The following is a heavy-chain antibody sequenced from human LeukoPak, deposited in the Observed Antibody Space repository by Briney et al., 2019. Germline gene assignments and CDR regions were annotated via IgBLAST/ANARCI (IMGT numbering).Heavy chain of an antibody. CDR1: GGSFSGYY. CDR3: ARGRRSPQYYYDSSGYRSPFDY. V-gene: IGHV4-34*01. J-gene: IGHJ4*02. CDR2: INHSGST. Sequence: SETLSLTCAVYGGSFSGYYWSWIRQPPGKGLEGIGEINHSGSTNYNPSLKSRVTISVDTSKNQFSLKLSSVTAADTAVYYCARGRRSPQYYYDSSGYRSPFDYWGQGTLVTVSS. D-gene: IGHD3-22*01.